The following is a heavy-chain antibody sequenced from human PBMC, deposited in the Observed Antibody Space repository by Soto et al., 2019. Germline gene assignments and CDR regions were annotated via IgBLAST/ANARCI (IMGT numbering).Heavy chain of an antibody. D-gene: IGHD1-20*01. CDR1: GGSISSGGYS. V-gene: IGHV4-30-2*01. J-gene: IGHJ6*02. CDR3: ARYKSNYYYGMDV. CDR2: IYHSGST. Sequence: SETLSLTCAVSGGSISSGGYSWSWIRQPPGKGLEWIGYIYHSGSTYYNQSLKSRVTISVDRSKNQFSLKLSSVTAADTAVYYCARYKSNYYYGMDVWGQGTTVTVSS.